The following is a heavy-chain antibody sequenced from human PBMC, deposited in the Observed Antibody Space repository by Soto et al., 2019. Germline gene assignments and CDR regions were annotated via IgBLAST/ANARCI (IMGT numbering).Heavy chain of an antibody. V-gene: IGHV3-30-3*01. CDR3: ARDFSYSGGFDY. CDR1: GFTFSSYA. Sequence: GGSLRLSCAASGFTFSSYAMHWVRQAPGKGLEWVAVISYDGSNKYYADSVKGRFTISRDNSKNTLYLQMNSLRAEDTAVYYCARDFSYSGGFDYWGQGTLVTVSS. D-gene: IGHD1-26*01. J-gene: IGHJ4*02. CDR2: ISYDGSNK.